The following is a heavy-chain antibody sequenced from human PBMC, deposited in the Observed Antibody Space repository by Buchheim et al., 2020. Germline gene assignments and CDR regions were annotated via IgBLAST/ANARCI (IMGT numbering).Heavy chain of an antibody. CDR2: IDPSAGST. CDR1: GYIFTSYY. D-gene: IGHD4-17*01. CDR3: ARDVGMTTRWFDT. Sequence: QVQLVQSGTEVKKPGASVKVSCKASGYIFTSYYLHWVRQAPGQGLEWMGVIDPSAGSTSYAPRFQGRVTMTRDTSTNTGDMELSSLRSEDTAVYYCARDVGMTTRWFDTWGQGTL. V-gene: IGHV1-46*01. J-gene: IGHJ5*02.